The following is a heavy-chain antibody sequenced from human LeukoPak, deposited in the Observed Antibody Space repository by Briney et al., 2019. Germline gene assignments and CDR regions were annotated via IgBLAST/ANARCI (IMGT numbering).Heavy chain of an antibody. CDR1: GVSISSGSYY. D-gene: IGHD3-22*01. CDR2: IYTSGST. J-gene: IGHJ4*02. Sequence: SQALSLTCTVSGVSISSGSYYWSWIRQPAGKGLEWIGRIYTSGSTNYNPSLKSRVSISVDTSKNQFSLKLNSVTAADTAVYYCARVTSGGYLDSWGQGALVTVAS. CDR3: ARVTSGGYLDS. V-gene: IGHV4-61*02.